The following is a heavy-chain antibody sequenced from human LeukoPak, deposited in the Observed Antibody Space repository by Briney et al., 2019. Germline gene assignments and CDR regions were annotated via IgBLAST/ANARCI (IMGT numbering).Heavy chain of an antibody. CDR3: ARDLGYSYGRSEWFDP. J-gene: IGHJ5*02. Sequence: SETLSLNCTVSDGSISSSNYYWGWIRQPPGKGLEWIGSIYYSGSTYYNPSLKSRVTISGDTSKNQFSLKLSSVTAADTAVYYCARDLGYSYGRSEWFDPWGQGTLVTVSS. CDR2: IYYSGST. CDR1: DGSISSSNYY. D-gene: IGHD5-18*01. V-gene: IGHV4-39*07.